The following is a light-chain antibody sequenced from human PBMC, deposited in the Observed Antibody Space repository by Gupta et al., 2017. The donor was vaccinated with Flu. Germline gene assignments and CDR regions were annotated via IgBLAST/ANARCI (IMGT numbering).Light chain of an antibody. CDR3: LQDYNYPRYT. CDR1: QGIRND. CDR2: AAS. Sequence: AIQMTQSPSSLSASVGDRVTITCRASQGIRNDLGWYQQKPGKAPKLLIYAASSLQSGVPSRFSGSGSGTDFTLTTSSLQPEDFATYYCLQDYNYPRYTFGQGTKLEIK. J-gene: IGKJ2*01. V-gene: IGKV1-6*01.